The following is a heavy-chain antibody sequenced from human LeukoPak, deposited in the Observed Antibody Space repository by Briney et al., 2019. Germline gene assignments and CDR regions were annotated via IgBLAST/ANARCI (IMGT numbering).Heavy chain of an antibody. D-gene: IGHD2-2*01. Sequence: ASVKVSCKASGYTFTNYYMHWVRQAPGQGLEWMGIINPSGGSTSYAQKFQGRVTMTRDMSTSTVYMELSSLRSEDTAVYYCASSYCSSTSCYAPYYYYYMDVWGKGTTVTVSS. V-gene: IGHV1-46*01. CDR2: INPSGGST. J-gene: IGHJ6*03. CDR1: GYTFTNYY. CDR3: ASSYCSSTSCYAPYYYYYMDV.